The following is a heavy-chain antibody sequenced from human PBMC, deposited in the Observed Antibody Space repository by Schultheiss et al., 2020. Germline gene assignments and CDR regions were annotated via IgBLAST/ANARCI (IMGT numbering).Heavy chain of an antibody. J-gene: IGHJ4*02. CDR2: IIPILGIA. CDR1: GYTFTGYY. V-gene: IGHV1-69*04. Sequence: SVKVSCKASGYTFTGYYMHWVRQAPGQGLEWMGRIIPILGIANYAQKFQGRVTITADKSTSTAYMELSSLRSEDTAVYYCARATRFGEEGRFDYWGQGTLVTVSS. CDR3: ARATRFGEEGRFDY. D-gene: IGHD3-10*01.